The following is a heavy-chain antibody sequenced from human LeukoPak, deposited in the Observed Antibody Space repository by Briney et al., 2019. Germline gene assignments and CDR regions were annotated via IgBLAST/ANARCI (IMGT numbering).Heavy chain of an antibody. CDR1: GGSFRGYY. CDR2: INHSGST. D-gene: IGHD3-3*01. CDR3: ARGGMTIFGVVIGRAFDY. V-gene: IGHV4-34*01. J-gene: IGHJ4*02. Sequence: SETLSLTCPVYGGSFRGYYWSWIRQPPGKGLEWIGEINHSGSTNYNPSLKSRVTISVDTSKNQFSLKLSSVTAADTAVYYCARGGMTIFGVVIGRAFDYWGQGTLVTVSS.